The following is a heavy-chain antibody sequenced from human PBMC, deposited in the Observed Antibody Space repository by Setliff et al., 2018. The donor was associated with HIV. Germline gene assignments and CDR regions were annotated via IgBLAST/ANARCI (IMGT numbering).Heavy chain of an antibody. V-gene: IGHV4-61*09. CDR1: GGSLSSGSYY. CDR2: IYTSGST. Sequence: LSLTCTVSGGSLSSGSYYWSWIRQPAGKGLEWIGHIYTSGSTNYNPSLKSRVTISVDTSKNQFSLKLSSVTAADPAVYYCATADKFNSGTSLPFDCFDYWGQGTLVTVSS. CDR3: ATADKFNSGTSLPFDCFDY. D-gene: IGHD3-10*01. J-gene: IGHJ4*02.